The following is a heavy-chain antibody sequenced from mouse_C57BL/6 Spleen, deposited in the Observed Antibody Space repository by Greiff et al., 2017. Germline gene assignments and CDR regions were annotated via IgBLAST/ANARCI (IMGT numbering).Heavy chain of an antibody. Sequence: EVQLQQSGPELVKPGASVKISCKASGYTFTDYYMNWVKQSHGKSLEWIGDINPNNGGTSYNQKFKGKATLTVDKSSSAAYMELRSLTSSGSAVYYCANMVTTDYALDYWGQGTSVTVSS. D-gene: IGHD2-2*01. CDR1: GYTFTDYY. CDR3: ANMVTTDYALDY. J-gene: IGHJ4*01. V-gene: IGHV1-26*01. CDR2: INPNNGGT.